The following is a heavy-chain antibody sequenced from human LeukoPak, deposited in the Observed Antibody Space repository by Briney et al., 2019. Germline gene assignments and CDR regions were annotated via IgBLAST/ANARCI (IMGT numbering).Heavy chain of an antibody. CDR2: MNPNSGNT. CDR3: ARGPRSYSSSWYSYPDY. Sequence: GASVKVSCKASGYTFTSYDINWVRQATGQGLEWMGWMNPNSGNTGYAQKFQGRVTITADKSTSTAYMELSSLRSEDTAVYYCARGPRSYSSSWYSYPDYWGQGTLVTVSS. V-gene: IGHV1-8*03. D-gene: IGHD6-13*01. J-gene: IGHJ4*02. CDR1: GYTFTSYD.